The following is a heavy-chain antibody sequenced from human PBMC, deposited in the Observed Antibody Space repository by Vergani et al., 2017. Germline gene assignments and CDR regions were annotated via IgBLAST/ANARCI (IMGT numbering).Heavy chain of an antibody. J-gene: IGHJ4*02. CDR2: ISWDAGST. CDR3: AKASLDTAMVTFVDY. CDR1: GFTFDDYT. Sequence: EVQLVESGGVVVQPGGSLRLSCAASGFTFDDYTMHWVRQVPGKGLEWVSLISWDAGSTYYADSVKGRFTISRDYSKNSLYLQMNSLRTEDTALYYCAKASLDTAMVTFVDYWGQGTLVTVSS. D-gene: IGHD5-18*01. V-gene: IGHV3-43*01.